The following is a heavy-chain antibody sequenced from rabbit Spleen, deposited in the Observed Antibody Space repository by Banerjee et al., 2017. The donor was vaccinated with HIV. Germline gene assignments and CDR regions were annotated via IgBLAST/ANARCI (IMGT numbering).Heavy chain of an antibody. Sequence: ELVEFGGGLVQPGGSLKLACKASGFDFSRYGVSWVRQAPGKGLEWIGYIDPIFGSTYYASWVNGRFTISSHNAQNTRYLELNSLTVADTATYFCVRKDSYDGLWGPGTLVTVS. CDR1: GFDFSRYG. V-gene: IGHV1S47*01. D-gene: IGHD6-1*01. CDR2: IDPIFGST. CDR3: VRKDSYDGL. J-gene: IGHJ4*01.